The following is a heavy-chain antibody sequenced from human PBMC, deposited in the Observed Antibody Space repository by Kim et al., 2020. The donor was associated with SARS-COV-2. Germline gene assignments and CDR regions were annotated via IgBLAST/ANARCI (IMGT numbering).Heavy chain of an antibody. J-gene: IGHJ6*02. D-gene: IGHD3-22*01. CDR1: GGTFSSYA. V-gene: IGHV1-69*13. CDR2: IIPIFGTA. CDR3: ARSYYDSSGYYYVSTTVSGMDV. Sequence: SVKVSCKASGGTFSSYAISWVRQAPGQGLEWMGGIIPIFGTANYAQKFQGRVTITADESTSTAYMELSSLRSEDTAVYYCARSYYDSSGYYYVSTTVSGMDVWGQGTTVTVSS.